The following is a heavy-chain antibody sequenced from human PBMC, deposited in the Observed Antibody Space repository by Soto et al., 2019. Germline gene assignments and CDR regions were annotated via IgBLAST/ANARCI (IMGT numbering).Heavy chain of an antibody. D-gene: IGHD3-22*01. Sequence: QVQLVESGGGVVQPGRSLRLSCAASGFTFSSYAMHWVRQAPGKGLEWVAVISYDGSNKYYADSVKGRFTISRDNSKNTLYLQMNRLRAEDTAVYYCGRGDYYDSSRSSLFEYWGQGTLVTVSS. CDR2: ISYDGSNK. CDR1: GFTFSSYA. CDR3: GRGDYYDSSRSSLFEY. V-gene: IGHV3-30-3*01. J-gene: IGHJ4*02.